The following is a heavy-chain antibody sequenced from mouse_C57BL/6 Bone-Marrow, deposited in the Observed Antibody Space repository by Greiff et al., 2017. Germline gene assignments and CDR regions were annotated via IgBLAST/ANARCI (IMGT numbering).Heavy chain of an antibody. J-gene: IGHJ2*01. V-gene: IGHV1-81*01. CDR2: IYPRSGNT. D-gene: IGHD2-4*01. CDR1: GYTFTSYG. Sequence: VQLQQSGAELARPGASVKLSCKASGYTFTSYGISWVKQRTGQGLEWIGEIYPRSGNTYYNEKFKGKATLTADKSSSTAYMELRSLTSEDSAVYVCAREMITQYYFDYWGQGTTLTVSS. CDR3: AREMITQYYFDY.